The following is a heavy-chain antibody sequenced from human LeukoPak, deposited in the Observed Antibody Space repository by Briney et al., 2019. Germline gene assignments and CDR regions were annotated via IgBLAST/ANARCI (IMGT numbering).Heavy chain of an antibody. Sequence: SGGSLRLSCAASGFTFSSYAMSWVRQAPGKGLEWVSAISGSGGSTYYADSVKGRFTISRDNSKNTLYLQMNSLRAEDTAVYYCAKDIYDSYRVNHFDYWGQGTLVTVSS. CDR2: ISGSGGST. CDR3: AKDIYDSYRVNHFDY. CDR1: GFTFSSYA. D-gene: IGHD3-22*01. J-gene: IGHJ4*02. V-gene: IGHV3-23*01.